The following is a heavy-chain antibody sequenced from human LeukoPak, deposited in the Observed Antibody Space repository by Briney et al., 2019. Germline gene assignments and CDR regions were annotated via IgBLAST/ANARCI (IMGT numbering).Heavy chain of an antibody. CDR3: AKEEMPHAFDL. Sequence: GGSLRLSCAASGFSFRRYAMNWVRQAPGRGLEWVAVISGPGPSTVYADSVKGRFIISRDNSKNTLFLQLDSLRVEDTAIYYCAKEEMPHAFDLWGQGTMVTVSS. V-gene: IGHV3-23*01. D-gene: IGHD5-24*01. CDR1: GFSFRRYA. J-gene: IGHJ3*01. CDR2: ISGPGPST.